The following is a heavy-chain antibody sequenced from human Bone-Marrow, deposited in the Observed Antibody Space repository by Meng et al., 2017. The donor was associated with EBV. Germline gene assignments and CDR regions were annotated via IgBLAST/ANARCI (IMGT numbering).Heavy chain of an antibody. V-gene: IGHV4-34*01. J-gene: IGHJ4*02. CDR3: ARGGIFGVAIFDY. CDR2: INHSGST. D-gene: IGHD3-3*01. CDR1: GGSFSGYY. Sequence: QVPLQQWGAGLLKPSETLSLTCAGYGGSFSGYYWSWIRQPPGKGLEWIGEINHSGSTNYNPSLKSRVTISVDTSKNQFSLKLSSVTAADTAVYYCARGGIFGVAIFDYWGQGTLVTVSS.